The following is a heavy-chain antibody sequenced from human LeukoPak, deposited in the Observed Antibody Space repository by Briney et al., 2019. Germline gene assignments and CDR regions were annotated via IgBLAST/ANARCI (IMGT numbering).Heavy chain of an antibody. Sequence: ASVKVSCKVSGYTLTELSMHWVRQAPGKGLEWMGGFDPEDGETIYAQKFQGGVTMTEDTSTDTAYMELSSLRSEDTAVYYCATANPVPANPSQSIGELLHGMDVWGQGTTVTVSS. D-gene: IGHD3-10*01. CDR3: ATANPVPANPSQSIGELLHGMDV. V-gene: IGHV1-24*01. J-gene: IGHJ6*02. CDR1: GYTLTELS. CDR2: FDPEDGET.